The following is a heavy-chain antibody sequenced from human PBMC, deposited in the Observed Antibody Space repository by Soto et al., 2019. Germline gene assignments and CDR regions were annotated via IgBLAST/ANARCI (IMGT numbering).Heavy chain of an antibody. CDR2: ISSSSSYI. CDR1: GFTFSSYS. CDR3: ARDPPRSWGGYYPFDY. J-gene: IGHJ4*02. Sequence: PGGSLRLSCAASGFTFSSYSMNWVRQAPGKGLEWVSSISSSSSYIYYADSVKGRFTISRDNAKNSLYLQMNSLRAEDTAVYYCARDPPRSWGGYYPFDYWGQGTLVTVSS. V-gene: IGHV3-21*01. D-gene: IGHD3-3*01.